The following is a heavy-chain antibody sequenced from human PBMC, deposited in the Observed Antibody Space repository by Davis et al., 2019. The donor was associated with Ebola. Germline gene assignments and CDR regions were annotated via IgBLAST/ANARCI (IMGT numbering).Heavy chain of an antibody. V-gene: IGHV3-23*01. J-gene: IGHJ5*02. CDR3: ARAYVLVPAASFDP. Sequence: GESLKISCAASGFTFSSYAMSWVRQAPGKGLEWVSAISGSGGSTYYADSVKGRFTISRDNSKNSLYLQMNSLRAEDTAVYYCARAYVLVPAASFDPWGQGTLVTVSS. D-gene: IGHD2-2*01. CDR2: ISGSGGST. CDR1: GFTFSSYA.